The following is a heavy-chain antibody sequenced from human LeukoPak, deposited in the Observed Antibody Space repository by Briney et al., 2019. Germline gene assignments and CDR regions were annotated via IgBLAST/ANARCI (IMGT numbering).Heavy chain of an antibody. D-gene: IGHD2-15*01. J-gene: IGHJ4*02. Sequence: GGSLRLSCAASGFTLSSYSMNWVRQAPGKGLEWVSSISSSSSYIYYADSVKGRFTISRDNAKNSLYLQMNSLRAEDTAVYYCARDLDCSGGSCYLFDYWGQGTLVTVSS. CDR1: GFTLSSYS. V-gene: IGHV3-21*01. CDR3: ARDLDCSGGSCYLFDY. CDR2: ISSSSSYI.